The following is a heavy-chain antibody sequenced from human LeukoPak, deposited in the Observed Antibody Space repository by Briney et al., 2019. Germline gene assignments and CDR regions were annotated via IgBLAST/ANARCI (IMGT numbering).Heavy chain of an antibody. D-gene: IGHD3-22*01. CDR2: ISSSSSYI. Sequence: GGSLRLSCAASGFTFSSYSMNWVRQAPGKGLEWVSSISSSSSYIYYADSVNGRFTISRDNAKNSLYLQMNSLRAEDTAVYYCARDFLDSSGPAGNWGQGTLVTVSS. CDR1: GFTFSSYS. J-gene: IGHJ4*02. V-gene: IGHV3-21*01. CDR3: ARDFLDSSGPAGN.